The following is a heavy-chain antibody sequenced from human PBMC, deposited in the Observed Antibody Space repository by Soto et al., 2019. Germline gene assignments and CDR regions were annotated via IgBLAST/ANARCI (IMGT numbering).Heavy chain of an antibody. V-gene: IGHV4-30-2*01. Sequence: QLPLQESGSGLVKPSQTLSLTCAVSGGSISSGGYSWSWIRQPPGKGLECIGYIYHSGSTYYNPSLKSRVTISVDRSKNQCSLKLSSVTAADTAVYYCARGPPLLWWSQGTLVTVSS. CDR2: IYHSGST. J-gene: IGHJ4*02. CDR1: GGSISSGGYS. D-gene: IGHD2-21*01. CDR3: ARGPPLLW.